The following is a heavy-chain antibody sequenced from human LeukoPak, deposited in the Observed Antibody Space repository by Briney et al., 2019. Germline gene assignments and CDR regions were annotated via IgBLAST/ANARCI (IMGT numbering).Heavy chain of an antibody. CDR1: GFIVSSNY. V-gene: IGHV3-53*01. CDR2: IYKGGGST. CDR3: ARAPHYDPPID. D-gene: IGHD3-3*01. Sequence: EGSLRLSCAASGFIVSSNYMSWVRQAPGKGLEWVSIIYKGGGSTYYADSVKGRFTISRDNSKNTLYLQMNSLRAEDTAVYYCARAPHYDPPIDWGQGSLVTVSS. J-gene: IGHJ4*02.